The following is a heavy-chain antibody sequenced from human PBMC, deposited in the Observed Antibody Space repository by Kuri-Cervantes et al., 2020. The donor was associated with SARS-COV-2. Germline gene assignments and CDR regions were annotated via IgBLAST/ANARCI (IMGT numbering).Heavy chain of an antibody. J-gene: IGHJ6*03. CDR3: ATLSLPRSTSYYYYYMDV. CDR1: GGTFSSYA. Sequence: SVKVSCKASGGTFSSYAISWVRQAPGQGLEWMGGIIPIFGTANYAQKFQGRVTMTEDTSTDTAYMELSSLRSEDTAVYYCATLSLPRSTSYYYYYMDVWGKGTTVTVSS. D-gene: IGHD2-2*01. V-gene: IGHV1-69*06. CDR2: IIPIFGTA.